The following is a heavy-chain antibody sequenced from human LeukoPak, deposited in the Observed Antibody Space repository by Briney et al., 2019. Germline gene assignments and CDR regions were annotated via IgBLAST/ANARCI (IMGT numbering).Heavy chain of an antibody. CDR3: ARVVPYSSGWYESYYFDY. CDR1: GGSISSYY. J-gene: IGHJ4*02. V-gene: IGHV4-59*01. CDR2: IYYSGST. D-gene: IGHD6-19*01. Sequence: SSETLSLTCTVSGGSISSYYWSWIRQPPGKGLEWIGYIYYSGSTNYNPSLKSRVTISVDTSKNQFSLKLSSVTAADTAVYYCARVVPYSSGWYESYYFDYWGQGTPVTVSS.